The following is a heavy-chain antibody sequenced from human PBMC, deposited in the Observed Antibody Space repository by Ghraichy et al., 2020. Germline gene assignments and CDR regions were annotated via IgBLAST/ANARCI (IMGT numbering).Heavy chain of an antibody. CDR2: IFSNDEK. CDR3: ARSPQLIEYYYDSSGYFDY. CDR1: GFSLSNARMG. J-gene: IGHJ4*02. Sequence: SGPTLVKPTETLTLTCTVSGFSLSNARMGVSWIRQPPGKALEWLAHIFSNDEKSYSTSLKSRLTISKDTSKSQVVLTMTNMDPVDTATYYCARSPQLIEYYYDSSGYFDYWGQGTLVTVSS. V-gene: IGHV2-26*01. D-gene: IGHD3-22*01.